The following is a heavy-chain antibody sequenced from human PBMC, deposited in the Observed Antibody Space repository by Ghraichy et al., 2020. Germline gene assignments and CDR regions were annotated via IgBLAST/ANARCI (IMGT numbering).Heavy chain of an antibody. D-gene: IGHD2-15*01. Sequence: GESLNISCAASGFTFSSYSMNWVRQAPGKWLEWVSSISSSSSYIYYADSVKGRFTISRDNSKNSLYLQMNSLRAEDTAVYYWARDRPHYCSGGSCYYHAFDIWGQGTMVTVSS. CDR2: ISSSSSYI. CDR1: GFTFSSYS. CDR3: ARDRPHYCSGGSCYYHAFDI. V-gene: IGHV3-21*01. J-gene: IGHJ3*02.